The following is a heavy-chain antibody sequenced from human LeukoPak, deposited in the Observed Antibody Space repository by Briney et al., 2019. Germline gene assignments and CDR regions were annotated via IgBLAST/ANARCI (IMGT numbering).Heavy chain of an antibody. J-gene: IGHJ3*02. D-gene: IGHD4-17*01. CDR1: GGSISSYY. V-gene: IGHV4-34*01. CDR3: ARGRLLTTVTTSSAFDI. Sequence: SSETLSLTCTVSGGSISSYYWSWIRQPPGKGLEWIGEINHSGSTNYNPSLKSRVTISVDTSKNQFSLKLSSVTAADTAVYYCARGRLLTTVTTSSAFDIWGQGTMVTVSS. CDR2: INHSGST.